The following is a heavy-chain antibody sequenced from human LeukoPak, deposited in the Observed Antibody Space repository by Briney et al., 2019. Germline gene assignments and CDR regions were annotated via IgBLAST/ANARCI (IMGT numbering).Heavy chain of an antibody. Sequence: PSETLSLTCAVYGGSFSGYYWSRIRQPPGKGLEWIGEINHSGSTNYNPSLKSRVTISVDTSKNQFSLKLSSVTAADTAVYYCARGAPPTEDSSVYYPPLDYWGQGTLLTAS. CDR1: GGSFSGYY. CDR3: ARGAPPTEDSSVYYPPLDY. J-gene: IGHJ4*02. D-gene: IGHD3-22*01. CDR2: INHSGST. V-gene: IGHV4-34*01.